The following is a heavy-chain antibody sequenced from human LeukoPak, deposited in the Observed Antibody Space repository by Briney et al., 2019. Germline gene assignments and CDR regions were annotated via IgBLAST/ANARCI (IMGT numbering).Heavy chain of an antibody. J-gene: IGHJ4*02. D-gene: IGHD3-22*01. CDR2: INPNSGGT. V-gene: IGHV1-2*02. CDR1: GYTFTGYY. CDR3: ARDTYYYDSSGRFDY. Sequence: ASVKVSCKASGYTFTGYYMHWVRQAPGQGLEWMGWINPNSGGTNYAQKFQGRVTMTRDTSISTAYMELSRLRSDDTAVYYCARDTYYYDSSGRFDYWGQGTLVTVSS.